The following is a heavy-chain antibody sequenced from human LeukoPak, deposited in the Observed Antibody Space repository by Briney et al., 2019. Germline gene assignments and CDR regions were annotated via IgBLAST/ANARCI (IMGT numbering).Heavy chain of an antibody. J-gene: IGHJ4*02. CDR2: IYYSGST. CDR1: GVSISSGDYY. V-gene: IGHV4-30-4*01. Sequence: PSQTLSLTCTVSGVSISSGDYYWSWIRQPPGKGLEWIVYIYYSGSTYYNPSLKSRVTISVDTSKNQFSLKLSSVTAADTAVYYCARDRIAVAGTGIDYWGQGTLVTVSS. CDR3: ARDRIAVAGTGIDY. D-gene: IGHD6-19*01.